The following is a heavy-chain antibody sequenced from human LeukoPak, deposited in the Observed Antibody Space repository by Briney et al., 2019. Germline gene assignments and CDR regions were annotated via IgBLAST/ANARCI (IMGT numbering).Heavy chain of an antibody. CDR1: GFTFSDYY. Sequence: GSLRLSCAASGFTFSDYYMGWIRQPPGKGLEWIGSIYYSGSTYYNPSLKSRVTISVDTSKNQFSLKLSSVTAADTAVYYCASQPTSVVTAIPANWFDPWGQGTLVTVSS. CDR2: IYYSGST. V-gene: IGHV4-38-2*01. D-gene: IGHD2-21*02. CDR3: ASQPTSVVTAIPANWFDP. J-gene: IGHJ5*02.